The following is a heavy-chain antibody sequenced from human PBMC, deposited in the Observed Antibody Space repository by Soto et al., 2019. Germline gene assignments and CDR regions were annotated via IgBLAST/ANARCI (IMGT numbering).Heavy chain of an antibody. J-gene: IGHJ6*02. CDR2: MNPNSGNT. Sequence: ASVKVSCKASGYTFTSYDINWVRQATGQGLEWMGWMNPNSGNTGYAQKFQGRVTMTRNTSISTAYMELNSLRSEDTAVYYCASGYSSSSWDGMDVWGQGTTVTVSS. V-gene: IGHV1-8*01. CDR1: GYTFTSYD. CDR3: ASGYSSSSWDGMDV. D-gene: IGHD6-6*01.